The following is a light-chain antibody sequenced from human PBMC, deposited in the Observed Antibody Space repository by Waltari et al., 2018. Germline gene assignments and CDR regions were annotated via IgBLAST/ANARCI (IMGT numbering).Light chain of an antibody. J-gene: IGKJ3*01. CDR2: DAS. V-gene: IGKV3-11*01. CDR3: QQRSSWRLFT. CDR1: PRVSRY. Sequence: EIVFTQSPATLSLSPGDRASLSCSPSPRVSRYLASYHQNPGQAPRLLIYDASNRATDIPARFSGSGSETDCTRTISSLEPEDFTVYYGQQRSSWRLFTFGPGNKVDIK.